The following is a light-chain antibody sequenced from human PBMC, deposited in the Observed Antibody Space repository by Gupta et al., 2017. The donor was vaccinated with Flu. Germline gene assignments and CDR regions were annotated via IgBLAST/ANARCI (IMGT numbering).Light chain of an antibody. CDR3: QQLNSYPPYS. V-gene: IGKV1-9*01. Sequence: DIQLTQSPSFLSASVGDRVTITCRASQGISSYLAWYQQKPGKAPKLLIYAASTLQSGVPSRFSGSGSGTEFTLTISSLQPEDFATYYCQQLNSYPPYSFGQGTKLEIE. J-gene: IGKJ2*03. CDR2: AAS. CDR1: QGISSY.